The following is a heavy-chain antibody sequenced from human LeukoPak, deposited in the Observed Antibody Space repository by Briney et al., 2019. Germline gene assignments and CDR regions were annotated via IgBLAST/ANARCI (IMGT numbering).Heavy chain of an antibody. V-gene: IGHV4-31*03. D-gene: IGHD3-22*01. Sequence: SQTLSLTCTVSGGSISSGGYYWSWIRQHPGKGLEWIGYIYYSGSTYYNPSLKSRVTISVDTSKNQFSLKLSSVTAADTAVYYCARARAYDSSGYYAIGGYYFDYWGQGTLVTVSS. CDR1: GGSISSGGYY. J-gene: IGHJ4*02. CDR2: IYYSGST. CDR3: ARARAYDSSGYYAIGGYYFDY.